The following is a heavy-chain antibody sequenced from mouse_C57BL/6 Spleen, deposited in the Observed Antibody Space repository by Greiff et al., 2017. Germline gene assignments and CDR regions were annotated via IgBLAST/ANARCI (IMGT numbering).Heavy chain of an antibody. CDR1: GFTFSSYA. CDR2: ISDGGSYT. J-gene: IGHJ2*01. V-gene: IGHV5-4*03. D-gene: IGHD2-1*01. Sequence: EVKLVESGGGLVKPGGSLKLSCAASGFTFSSYAMSWVRQTPEKRLEWVATISDGGSYTYYPDNVKGRFTISRDNAKNNLYLQMSHLKSEDTAMYYCARVYGNYYFDYWGQGTTLTVSS. CDR3: ARVYGNYYFDY.